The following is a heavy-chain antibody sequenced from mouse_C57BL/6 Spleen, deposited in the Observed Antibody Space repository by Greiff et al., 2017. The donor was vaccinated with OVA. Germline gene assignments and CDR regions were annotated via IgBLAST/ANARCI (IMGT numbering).Heavy chain of an antibody. J-gene: IGHJ4*01. V-gene: IGHV3-6*01. CDR1: GYSIPSGYY. Sequence: EVQLQESGPGLVKPSQSLSLTCSVTGYSIPSGYYWNWIRQFPGNNLEWMGYIRYDGSNNYNQSLKNRISITRDTSNNQIFLKLNSVTTEDTATYDWARRDGMDYWGQGTSVTVSS. CDR2: IRYDGSN. CDR3: ARRDGMDY.